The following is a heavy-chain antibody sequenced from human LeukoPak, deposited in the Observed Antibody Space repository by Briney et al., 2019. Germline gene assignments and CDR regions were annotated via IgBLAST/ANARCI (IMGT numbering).Heavy chain of an antibody. V-gene: IGHV4-4*09. J-gene: IGHJ6*03. CDR3: ARRHHYSYFMDV. CDR1: AGSISSYY. Sequence: SETLSLTCTVSAGSISSYYWTWIRQPPGKGLEWIGYIFPSGSAYYNPSLKTRVTISVGTSKNQFSLKLTSVTAADTAVYYCARRHHYSYFMDVWGKGTTVTVSS. CDR2: IFPSGSA.